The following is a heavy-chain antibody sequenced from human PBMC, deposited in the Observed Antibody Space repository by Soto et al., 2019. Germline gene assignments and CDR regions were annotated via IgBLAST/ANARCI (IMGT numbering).Heavy chain of an antibody. Sequence: EVQLLESGGDLVQPGGSLRLSCAASGFTFNAYAMTWVRQAPGKGLEWVSAIGGSGGNRYYAASVKGRFTISRDNSKDTVDLQMSSLRLEDTAVYYCARVASDYINSVDHWGQGILVTVSS. CDR1: GFTFNAYA. CDR3: ARVASDYINSVDH. J-gene: IGHJ4*02. D-gene: IGHD4-4*01. V-gene: IGHV3-23*01. CDR2: IGGSGGNR.